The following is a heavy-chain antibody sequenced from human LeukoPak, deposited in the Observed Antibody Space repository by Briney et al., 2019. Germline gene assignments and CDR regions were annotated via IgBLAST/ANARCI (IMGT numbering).Heavy chain of an antibody. V-gene: IGHV3-21*01. Sequence: GGSLRLSCAASGFTFSSYSMNWVRQAPGKGLEWVSSIGSSSSYIYYAVSVKGRFTISRDNAKNSLYLQMNSLRAEDTAVYYCARESLGGGFDYWGQGTLVTVSS. CDR2: IGSSSSYI. J-gene: IGHJ4*02. CDR3: ARESLGGGFDY. D-gene: IGHD3-16*01. CDR1: GFTFSSYS.